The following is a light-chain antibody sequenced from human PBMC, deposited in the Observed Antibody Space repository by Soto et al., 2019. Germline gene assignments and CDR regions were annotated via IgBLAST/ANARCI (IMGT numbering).Light chain of an antibody. CDR3: QQFNSYPLT. V-gene: IGKV1-13*02. CDR1: QGISRA. J-gene: IGKJ4*01. Sequence: AIQLTQSPSSLSASVGDRVTITCRASQGISRALAWYQQKPGKAPKVLIYDVSNLESGVPSRFSGSGSGTDFTLTISSLQPVDFATYYCQQFNSYPLTFGGGTKVEIK. CDR2: DVS.